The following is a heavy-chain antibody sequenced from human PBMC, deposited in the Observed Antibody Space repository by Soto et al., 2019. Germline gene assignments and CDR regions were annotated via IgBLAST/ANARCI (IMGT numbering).Heavy chain of an antibody. V-gene: IGHV1-18*01. CDR2: ISAYNGNT. Sequence: SVKVSWEDSGYTFTSYGISWVRQAPGQGLEWMGWISAYNGNTNYAQKLQGRVTMTTDTSTSTAYMELRSLRSDDRAVYYCARVQSYYDSSGYVNFSASWGSGTLV. CDR3: ARVQSYYDSSGYVNFSAS. J-gene: IGHJ2*01. CDR1: GYTFTSYG. D-gene: IGHD3-22*01.